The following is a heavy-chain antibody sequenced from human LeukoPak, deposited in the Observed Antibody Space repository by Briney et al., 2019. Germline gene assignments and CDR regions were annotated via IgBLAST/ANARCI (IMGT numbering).Heavy chain of an antibody. V-gene: IGHV3-7*03. D-gene: IGHD4-17*01. CDR2: IKQDGSEK. CDR3: ARDDYGDGDYYYYYGMDV. CDR1: GFPFSSYW. J-gene: IGHJ6*02. Sequence: GGSLRLSCVASGFPFSSYWMTWVRQAPGKGLEWVANIKQDGSEKYYVDSVKGRFTISRDNAKNSLYLQMNSLRAEDTAVYYCARDDYGDGDYYYYYGMDVWGQGTTVTVSS.